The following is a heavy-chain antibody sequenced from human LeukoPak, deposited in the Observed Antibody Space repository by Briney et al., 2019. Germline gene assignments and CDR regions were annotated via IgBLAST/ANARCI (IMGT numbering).Heavy chain of an antibody. D-gene: IGHD2-15*01. CDR2: INPSGGST. CDR1: GYTFTGYY. V-gene: IGHV1-46*01. Sequence: ASVKVSCRASGYTFTGYYMHWVRQAPGQGLEWMGIINPSGGSTSYAQKFQGRVTMTRDMSTSTVYMELSSLRSEDTAVYYCAREGGSYYFDYWGQGTLVTVSS. J-gene: IGHJ4*02. CDR3: AREGGSYYFDY.